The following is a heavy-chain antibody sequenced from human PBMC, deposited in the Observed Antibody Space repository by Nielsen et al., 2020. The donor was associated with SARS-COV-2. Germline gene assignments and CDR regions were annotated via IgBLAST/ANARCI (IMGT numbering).Heavy chain of an antibody. Sequence: ASVKVSCKASGYTFTNYYMHWVRQAPGQGLEWMGIINPDDGGTTYAQQFQGRLSMTGDTSTSTVYMELSSLISEDMAVYYCARDGTPISGTYHHPDCWGLGTLVTVSS. J-gene: IGHJ4*02. V-gene: IGHV1-46*01. D-gene: IGHD1-26*01. CDR1: GYTFTNYY. CDR2: INPDDGGT. CDR3: ARDGTPISGTYHHPDC.